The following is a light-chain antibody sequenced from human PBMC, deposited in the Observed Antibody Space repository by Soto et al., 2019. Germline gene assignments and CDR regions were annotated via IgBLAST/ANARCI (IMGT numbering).Light chain of an antibody. CDR3: QQTFRTPRT. Sequence: DIQMTQSPSSLSASVGDRLTITCRASQSINSNLNWYQQKPGKAPKLVIYAASSLQSAVPSRFSGSGSGTNFTLSISSLQPEDFATYYCQQTFRTPRTFGQGTKVEIK. V-gene: IGKV1-39*01. CDR1: QSINSN. CDR2: AAS. J-gene: IGKJ1*01.